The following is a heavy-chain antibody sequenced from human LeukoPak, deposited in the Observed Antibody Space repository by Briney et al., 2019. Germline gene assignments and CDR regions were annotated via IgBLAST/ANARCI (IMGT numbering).Heavy chain of an antibody. D-gene: IGHD1-26*01. CDR2: IYPGDSDT. CDR1: GYSFTSYW. Sequence: GESLKISCKGSGYSFTSYWIGWVRQMPGKGLEWMGIIYPGDSDTRYSPSFQGQVTISADKSISTAYLQWSSLKASDTAMYYCARQGGATEATGSLDYWGQGTLVTVST. J-gene: IGHJ4*02. CDR3: ARQGGATEATGSLDY. V-gene: IGHV5-51*01.